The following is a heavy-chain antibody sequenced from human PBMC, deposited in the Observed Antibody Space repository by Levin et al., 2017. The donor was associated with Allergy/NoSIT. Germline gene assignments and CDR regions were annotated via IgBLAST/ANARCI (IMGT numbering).Heavy chain of an antibody. V-gene: IGHV3-23*01. Sequence: LSLTCAASGFTFSAYGMTWVRQAPGKGLEWVSGISGSGGSTYYADSVKGRFTISRDNSKNTLYLQMNSLRADDTAVYYCATSQCAASGTCSYSQHWGQGTLVTVSS. J-gene: IGHJ1*01. D-gene: IGHD6-13*01. CDR2: ISGSGGST. CDR1: GFTFSAYG. CDR3: ATSQCAASGTCSYSQH.